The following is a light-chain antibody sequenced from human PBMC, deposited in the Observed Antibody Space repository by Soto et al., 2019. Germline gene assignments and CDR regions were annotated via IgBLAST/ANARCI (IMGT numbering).Light chain of an antibody. CDR3: SSYTSSSTPYV. CDR1: SSDVGGYNY. J-gene: IGLJ1*01. V-gene: IGLV2-14*01. Sequence: QSALTQPASVSGSPGQSITISCTGTSSDVGGYNYVSWYQQHPGKAPKLTIYEVSNRPSGVSNRFSGSKSGNTASLTISGLQAEDEADYYCSSYTSSSTPYVFGTGTQLTVL. CDR2: EVS.